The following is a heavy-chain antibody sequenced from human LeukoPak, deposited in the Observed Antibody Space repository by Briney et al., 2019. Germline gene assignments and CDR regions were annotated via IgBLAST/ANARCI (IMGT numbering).Heavy chain of an antibody. Sequence: SETLSLTCAVYGGSFSGYYWSWIRQPPGKGLEWIAETNHSGSTNYNPSLKSRVTISVDTSKNQFSLKLSSVTAADTAVYYCARGSGERRGKWMGFDYWGQGTLVTVSS. CDR2: TNHSGST. CDR1: GGSFSGYY. V-gene: IGHV4-34*01. J-gene: IGHJ4*02. D-gene: IGHD1-1*01. CDR3: ARGSGERRGKWMGFDY.